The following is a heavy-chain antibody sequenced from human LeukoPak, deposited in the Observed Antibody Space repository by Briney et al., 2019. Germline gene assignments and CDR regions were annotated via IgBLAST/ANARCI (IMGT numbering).Heavy chain of an antibody. CDR1: GFTFSSYG. CDR2: IRYDGSNK. J-gene: IGHJ4*02. D-gene: IGHD5-12*01. Sequence: PGGSLRLSCAASGFTFSSYGMHWVRQAPGKGLEWVAFIRYDGSNKYYADSVKGRFTISRDNSKNTLYLQMNSLRAEDTAVYYCAREGIVATMTAGIFDYWGQGTLVTVSS. V-gene: IGHV3-30*02. CDR3: AREGIVATMTAGIFDY.